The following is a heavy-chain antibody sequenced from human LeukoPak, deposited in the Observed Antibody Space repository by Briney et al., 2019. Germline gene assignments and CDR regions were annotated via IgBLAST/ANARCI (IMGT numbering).Heavy chain of an antibody. D-gene: IGHD6-19*01. CDR2: MSYDGSNK. V-gene: IGHV3-30*18. Sequence: PGGSLRLSCAASGFTFSSYGMHWVRQAPGKGLEGVVVMSYDGSNKYYAESVKGRFTISRDNSKNTLYLQMNSLRAEDTAVYYCAKDLSRIAVAGTGCDYWGQGTLVTVSS. CDR3: AKDLSRIAVAGTGCDY. J-gene: IGHJ4*02. CDR1: GFTFSSYG.